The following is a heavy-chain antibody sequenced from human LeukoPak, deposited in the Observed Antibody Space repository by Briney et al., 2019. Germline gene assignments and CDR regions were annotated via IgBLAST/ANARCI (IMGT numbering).Heavy chain of an antibody. Sequence: GASVKVSCKASGYAFTDYYMHWVRQAPGQGLEWMGWINPNDGDTNYAQKFQGRVTMTRDTSISTAHMEVSRLRSDDTAVYYCARDNFLYCSSSTCLFDYGGKGT. V-gene: IGHV1-2*02. CDR3: ARDNFLYCSSSTCLFDY. D-gene: IGHD2-2*01. CDR1: GYAFTDYY. J-gene: IGHJ4*02. CDR2: INPNDGDT.